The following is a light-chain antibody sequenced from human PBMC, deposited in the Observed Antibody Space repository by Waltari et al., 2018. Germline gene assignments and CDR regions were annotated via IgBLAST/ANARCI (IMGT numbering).Light chain of an antibody. CDR3: AAWDDSLSALV. Sequence: SVLTQAPSTSGTPGQRITISCSGGSSNIGSNYVSWYQHLPGAAPKLLIGRDDHRPSGVPDRISGSKSGTSASLAISGLRSEDEADYYCAAWDDSLSALVFGGGTKLTVL. CDR1: SSNIGSNY. V-gene: IGLV1-47*01. CDR2: RDD. J-gene: IGLJ3*02.